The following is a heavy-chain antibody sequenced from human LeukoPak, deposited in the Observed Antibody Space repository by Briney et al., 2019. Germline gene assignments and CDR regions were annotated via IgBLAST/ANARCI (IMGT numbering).Heavy chain of an antibody. CDR3: ARDLRYFDWFPSPDAFDI. Sequence: GGSLRLSCAASGFTFSSYWMSWVRQAPGKGLEWVANIKQDGSEKYYVDSVKGRFTISRDNAKNSLYLQMNSLRAEDTAVYYCARDLRYFDWFPSPDAFDIWGQGTMVTVSS. CDR1: GFTFSSYW. CDR2: IKQDGSEK. D-gene: IGHD3-9*01. J-gene: IGHJ3*02. V-gene: IGHV3-7*01.